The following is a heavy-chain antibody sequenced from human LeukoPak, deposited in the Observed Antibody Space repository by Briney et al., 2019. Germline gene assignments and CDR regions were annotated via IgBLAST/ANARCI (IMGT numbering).Heavy chain of an antibody. Sequence: PSETLSLTCTVSGGSISSGSYYWSWIRQPAGKGLEWIGRIYTSGSTNYNPSLKSRVTISVDTSKNQFSLKLSSVTAADTAVYYCAIGTIFGVVAAAYWGQGTLVTVSS. V-gene: IGHV4-61*02. J-gene: IGHJ4*02. D-gene: IGHD3-3*01. CDR3: AIGTIFGVVAAAY. CDR1: GGSISSGSYY. CDR2: IYTSGST.